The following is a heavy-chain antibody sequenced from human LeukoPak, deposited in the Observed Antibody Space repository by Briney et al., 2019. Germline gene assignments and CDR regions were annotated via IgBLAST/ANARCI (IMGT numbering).Heavy chain of an antibody. CDR2: IYYSGST. Sequence: SETLSLTCTVSGGSISSGDYYWSSIRQPPGKVLEWIGYIYYSGSTYYNPSLKSRVTISVDTSKNQFSLKLSSVTAADTAVYYCARDLQEVPPTMWAFDIWGQGTMVTVSS. CDR3: ARDLQEVPPTMWAFDI. J-gene: IGHJ3*02. CDR1: GGSISSGDYY. V-gene: IGHV4-30-4*08. D-gene: IGHD1/OR15-1a*01.